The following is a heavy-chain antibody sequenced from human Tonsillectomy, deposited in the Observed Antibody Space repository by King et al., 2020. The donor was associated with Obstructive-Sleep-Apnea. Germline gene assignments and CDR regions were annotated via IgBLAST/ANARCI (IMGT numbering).Heavy chain of an antibody. CDR3: ARPQYSSSWYVFQATNQQQYYYYYGMDV. V-gene: IGHV3-30*04. J-gene: IGHJ6*02. CDR2: ISYDGSNK. Sequence: QLVQSGGGVVQPGRSLRLSCAASGFTFSSYAMHWVRQAPGKGLEWVAVISYDGSNKYYAASVKGRFTISRDNSKNNLYLQMNSLRAEDTAVYYCARPQYSSSWYVFQATNQQQYYYYYGMDVWGQGTTVTVSS. D-gene: IGHD6-13*01. CDR1: GFTFSSYA.